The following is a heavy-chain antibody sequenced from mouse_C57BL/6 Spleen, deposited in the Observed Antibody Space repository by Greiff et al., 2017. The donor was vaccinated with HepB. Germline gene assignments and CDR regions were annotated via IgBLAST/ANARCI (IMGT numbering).Heavy chain of an antibody. D-gene: IGHD3-2*02. V-gene: IGHV1-26*01. CDR1: GYTFTDYY. J-gene: IGHJ4*01. CDR2: INPNNGGT. CDR3: ARRALSGYDAMDY. Sequence: VQLQQSGPELVKPGASVKISCKASGYTFTDYYMNWVKQSHGKSLEWIGDINPNNGGTSYNQKFKGKATLTVDKSSSTAYMELRSLTSEDSAVYYCARRALSGYDAMDYWGQVTSVTVSS.